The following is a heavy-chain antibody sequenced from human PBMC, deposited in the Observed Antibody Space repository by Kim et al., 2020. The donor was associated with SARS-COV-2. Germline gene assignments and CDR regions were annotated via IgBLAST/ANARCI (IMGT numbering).Heavy chain of an antibody. CDR2: IIPIFGTA. CDR3: ARRLYCSSTSCLRYYYYGMDV. Sequence: SVKVSCKASGGTFSSYAISWVRQAPGQGLEWMGGIIPIFGTANYAQKFQGRVTITADESTSTAYMELSSLRSEDTAVYYCARRLYCSSTSCLRYYYYGMDVWGQGTTVTVSS. D-gene: IGHD2-2*01. V-gene: IGHV1-69*13. J-gene: IGHJ6*02. CDR1: GGTFSSYA.